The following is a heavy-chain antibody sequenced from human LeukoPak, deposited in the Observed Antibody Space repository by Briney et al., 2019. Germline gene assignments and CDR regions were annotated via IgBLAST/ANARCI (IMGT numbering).Heavy chain of an antibody. V-gene: IGHV3-21*01. Sequence: PGGSLRLSCAASGFTFSSYSMNWVRQAPGKGLEWVSSISSSSSYIYYADSVKGRFTISRDNAKNSLYLQMNSLRAEDTAVYYCARDGYGDSCYYYYYYMDVWGKGTTVTVSS. CDR3: ARDGYGDSCYYYYYYMDV. CDR1: GFTFSSYS. CDR2: ISSSSSYI. J-gene: IGHJ6*03. D-gene: IGHD4-17*01.